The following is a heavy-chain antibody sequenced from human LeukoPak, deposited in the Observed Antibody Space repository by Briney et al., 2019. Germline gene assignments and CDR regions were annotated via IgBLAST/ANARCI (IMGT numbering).Heavy chain of an antibody. CDR1: GYTLTELS. CDR2: FDPEDGET. V-gene: IGHV1-24*01. J-gene: IGHJ5*02. D-gene: IGHD1-26*01. Sequence: ASVKVSCKVSGYTLTELSMHWVRQAPGKGLEWMGGFDPEDGETIYAQKFQGRVTMTEDTSTDTAYMELSSLRSEDTAVYYCATVRSAYWDSGSQPFDPWGQGTLVTVSS. CDR3: ATVRSAYWDSGSQPFDP.